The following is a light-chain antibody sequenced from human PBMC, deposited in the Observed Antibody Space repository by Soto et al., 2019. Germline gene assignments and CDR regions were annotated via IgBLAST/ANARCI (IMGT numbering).Light chain of an antibody. J-gene: IGKJ4*01. Sequence: DIQMTQSPSSLSASLGDRVTITCRASQNINNYLNWYQQKPGTAPKLLIYAASSLQSGVPSRFSGNGSGTDFPLTISSLQPEDFATYYCQQSHSPPLTFGGGTKVEIK. CDR1: QNINNY. V-gene: IGKV1-39*01. CDR3: QQSHSPPLT. CDR2: AAS.